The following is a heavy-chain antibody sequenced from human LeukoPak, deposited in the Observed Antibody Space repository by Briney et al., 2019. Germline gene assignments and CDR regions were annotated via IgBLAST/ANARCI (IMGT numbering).Heavy chain of an antibody. J-gene: IGHJ4*02. CDR1: GGSFSGYY. CDR2: INHSGST. D-gene: IGHD3-22*01. CDR3: ARGRDSSETRNDY. V-gene: IGHV4-34*01. Sequence: XXAVXGGSFSGYYWXWIRQPPGKGLEWIGEINHSGSTNYNPSLTSRVTISVDTSKNQFSLKLSSVTAADTAVYYCARGRDSSETRNDYWGQGTLVTVSS.